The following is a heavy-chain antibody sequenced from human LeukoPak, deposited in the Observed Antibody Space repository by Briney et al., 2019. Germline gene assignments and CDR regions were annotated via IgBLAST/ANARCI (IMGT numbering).Heavy chain of an antibody. J-gene: IGHJ4*02. CDR3: ARTRQNYYDSSGPFDY. CDR1: GFTFSSYA. V-gene: IGHV3-30*01. D-gene: IGHD3-22*01. CDR2: ISYDGSNK. Sequence: GGSLRLSCAASGFTFSSYAMHWVRQSPGKGLEWVAVISYDGSNKYYADSVKGRFTISRDNSKNTLYLQMNSLRAEDTAVYYCARTRQNYYDSSGPFDYWGQGTLVTVSS.